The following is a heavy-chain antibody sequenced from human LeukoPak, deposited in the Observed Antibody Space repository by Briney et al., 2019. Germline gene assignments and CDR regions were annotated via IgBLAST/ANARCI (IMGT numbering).Heavy chain of an antibody. CDR2: ISWNSGSI. CDR1: GFTFDDYA. D-gene: IGHD2-15*01. CDR3: ARVVVVAADNWFDP. V-gene: IGHV3-9*01. J-gene: IGHJ5*02. Sequence: GGSLRLSCAASGFTFDDYAMHWVRHAPGKGLEWVSGISWNSGSIVYADSVKGRFTISRDNAKNSLYLQMNSLRAEDTALYYCARVVVVAADNWFDPWGQGTLVTVSS.